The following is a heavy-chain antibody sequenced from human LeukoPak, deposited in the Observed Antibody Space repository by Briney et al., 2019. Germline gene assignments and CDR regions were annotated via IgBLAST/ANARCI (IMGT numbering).Heavy chain of an antibody. V-gene: IGHV3-53*01. D-gene: IGHD6-19*01. CDR1: GFTVSSNY. Sequence: PGGSLRLSCAASGFTVSSNYMSWVRQAPGKGLEWVSVIYSGGSTYYADSVKGRFTISRDNSKNTLYLQMNSLRAEDTAVYYCAREGTQWLVRWSFDYWGQGTLVTVSS. CDR3: AREGTQWLVRWSFDY. CDR2: IYSGGST. J-gene: IGHJ4*02.